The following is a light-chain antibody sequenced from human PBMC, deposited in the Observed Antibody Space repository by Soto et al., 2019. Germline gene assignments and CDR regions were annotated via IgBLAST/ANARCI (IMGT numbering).Light chain of an antibody. CDR1: QTISSNY. J-gene: IGKJ1*01. V-gene: IGKV3-20*01. CDR2: GTS. Sequence: EIVLTQSPGTLSVSPGERATLSCRASQTISSNYLAWYQQKHGQAPSLLIYGTSSRATGIPDRFSGSGSGTDFTLTISRLETEDSAIYYCQQYVSWTFGQGTKVEIK. CDR3: QQYVSWT.